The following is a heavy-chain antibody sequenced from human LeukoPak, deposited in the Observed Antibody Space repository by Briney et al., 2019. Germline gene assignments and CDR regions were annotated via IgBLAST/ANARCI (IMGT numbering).Heavy chain of an antibody. J-gene: IGHJ6*03. V-gene: IGHV3-30*04. Sequence: GGSLRLSCVASGFTFSRYAMHWVRQAPGKGLEWVSDIFSDRSDKFYADSMRGRFTISRDNAKNSLYRQMNSLRAEDTAVYYCARIGWYYGPYYYYYYMDVWGKGTTVTVSS. CDR3: ARIGWYYGPYYYYYYMDV. CDR1: GFTFSRYA. CDR2: IFSDRSDK. D-gene: IGHD2-15*01.